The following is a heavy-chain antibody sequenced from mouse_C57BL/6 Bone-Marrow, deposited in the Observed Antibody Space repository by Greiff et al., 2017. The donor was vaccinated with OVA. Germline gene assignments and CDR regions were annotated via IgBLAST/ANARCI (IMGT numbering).Heavy chain of an antibody. CDR1: GYTFTNYW. CDR3: ARAELGWYFDV. J-gene: IGHJ1*03. D-gene: IGHD3-3*01. Sequence: QVQLQQSGAELVRPGTSVKMSCKASGYTFTNYWIGWAKQRPGHGLEWIGDIYPGGGYTNYNEKFKGKATLTADKSSSTAYMQFSSLTSDDSAIYYCARAELGWYFDVWGTGTTVTVSS. V-gene: IGHV1-63*01. CDR2: IYPGGGYT.